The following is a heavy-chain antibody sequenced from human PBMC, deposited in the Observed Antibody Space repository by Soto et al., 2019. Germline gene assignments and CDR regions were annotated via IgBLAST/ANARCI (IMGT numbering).Heavy chain of an antibody. V-gene: IGHV4-39*01. J-gene: IGHJ5*01. D-gene: IGHD6-13*01. CDR2: IYYDGST. CDR3: ARRGSGSWRSWLHS. Sequence: SETLSLTCSVSGGSITSTIDYWGWIRQSPGKGLEWIGNIYYDGSTFYNPSLKSRVTISVDTSKRQFSLRVSSVTAADTAVYYCARRGSGSWRSWLHSWGHGTLGTVSS. CDR1: GGSITSTIDY.